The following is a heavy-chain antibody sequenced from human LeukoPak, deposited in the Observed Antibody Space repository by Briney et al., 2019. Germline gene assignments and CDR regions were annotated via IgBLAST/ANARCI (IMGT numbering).Heavy chain of an antibody. CDR2: ISSGSSYI. V-gene: IGHV3-21*01. Sequence: PGGSLRLSCAASGFTFSSYTMNWVRQAPGKGLEWVSIISSGSSYIHYADSVKGRFTISRDNAKNSLYLQMNSLRAEDTAVYYCARDWRGLLIHRRGFDYWGQGTLVTVSS. CDR1: GFTFSSYT. J-gene: IGHJ4*02. CDR3: ARDWRGLLIHRRGFDY. D-gene: IGHD3-3*01.